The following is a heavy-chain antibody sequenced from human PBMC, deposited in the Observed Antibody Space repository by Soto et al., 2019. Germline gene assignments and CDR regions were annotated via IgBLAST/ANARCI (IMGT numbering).Heavy chain of an antibody. D-gene: IGHD6-13*01. J-gene: IGHJ4*02. Sequence: EVQLLESGGGLVQPGGSLRLSCAASGFTFSSYAMSWVRQAPGKGLEWVSAISGSGGSTYYADSVKGRFTISRDNSKNTLYLQMNSLRAEDTAVYYCAKPPQAHSSSWFRWYYFDYWGQGTLVTVSS. CDR3: AKPPQAHSSSWFRWYYFDY. CDR2: ISGSGGST. V-gene: IGHV3-23*01. CDR1: GFTFSSYA.